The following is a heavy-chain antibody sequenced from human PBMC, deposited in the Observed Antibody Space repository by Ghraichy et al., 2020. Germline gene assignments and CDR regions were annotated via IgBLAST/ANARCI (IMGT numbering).Heavy chain of an antibody. CDR3: TTQTPDRDCYSTACSNYFDP. CDR1: GFTFSGSA. D-gene: IGHD2/OR15-2a*01. V-gene: IGHV3-73*01. Sequence: GESLNISCAASGFTFSGSAIHWVRQASGKGLEWVGRIKSKSNSYATAYGASVKGRVTISRDDSVNMAYLLMNSLTTEDTAVYYCTTQTPDRDCYSTACSNYFDPWGQGALVTVSS. J-gene: IGHJ5*02. CDR2: IKSKSNSYAT.